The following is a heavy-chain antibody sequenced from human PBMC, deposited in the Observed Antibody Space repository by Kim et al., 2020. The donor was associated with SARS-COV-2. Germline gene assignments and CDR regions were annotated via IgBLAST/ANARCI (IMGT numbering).Heavy chain of an antibody. CDR1: GFTFSSYG. J-gene: IGHJ4*01. CDR2: ISYDGSNK. D-gene: IGHD3-3*01. CDR3: AKRGPREGFLEWPRYFD. Sequence: GGSLRLSCAASGFTFSSYGMHWVRQAPGKGLEWVAVISYDGSNKYYADSVKGRFTISRDNSKNTLYLQMNSRRAEDTAVYYCAKRGPREGFLEWPRYFD. V-gene: IGHV3-30*18.